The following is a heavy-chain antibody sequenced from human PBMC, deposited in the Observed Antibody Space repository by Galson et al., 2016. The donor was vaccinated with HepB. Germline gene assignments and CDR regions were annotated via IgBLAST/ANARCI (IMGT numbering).Heavy chain of an antibody. Sequence: SLRLSCAASGFTVGNTYMSWVRQFPGKGLECVSVIFSGGTTFYADSVMGRFTISRDNSKNTLYLRMRNLRAEDSALYYCARDSGYNEHGGFDDWGQGTLVTVSS. CDR3: ARDSGYNEHGGFDD. V-gene: IGHV3-66*02. CDR2: IFSGGTT. CDR1: GFTVGNTY. D-gene: IGHD5-24*01. J-gene: IGHJ4*02.